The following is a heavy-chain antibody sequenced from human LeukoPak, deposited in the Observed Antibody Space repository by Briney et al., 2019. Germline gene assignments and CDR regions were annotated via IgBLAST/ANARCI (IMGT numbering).Heavy chain of an antibody. Sequence: GGSLRLSCAASGFTFSSYAMSWVRQAPGKGLEWVSAISGSSGSTYYADSVKGRFTISRDNSRNTLYLQMNSLRADDTAVYYCARGGLIAEFDYWGQGTLVTVSS. CDR3: ARGGLIAEFDY. CDR1: GFTFSSYA. V-gene: IGHV3-23*01. CDR2: ISGSSGST. D-gene: IGHD6-13*01. J-gene: IGHJ4*02.